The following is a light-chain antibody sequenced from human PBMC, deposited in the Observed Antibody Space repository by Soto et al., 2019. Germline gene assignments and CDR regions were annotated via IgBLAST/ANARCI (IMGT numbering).Light chain of an antibody. CDR2: GAS. CDR3: QQYGSSPST. V-gene: IGKV3-20*01. Sequence: EIVLTQSPGTLSLSPGERATLSCRASQSVSSSYLARYQQKPGQAPRLLIYGASSRATGIPDRFSGSGSGTDFTLTISRLEPEDFAVDYCQQYGSSPSTFGQGTRLEIK. J-gene: IGKJ5*01. CDR1: QSVSSSY.